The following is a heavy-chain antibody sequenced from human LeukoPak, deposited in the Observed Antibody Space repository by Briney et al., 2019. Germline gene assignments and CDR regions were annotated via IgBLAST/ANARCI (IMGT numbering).Heavy chain of an antibody. CDR1: GFTFSSYA. D-gene: IGHD3-3*01. CDR2: ISGSGGST. Sequence: GGSQRLSCAASGFTFSSYAMSWVRQAPGKGLEWVSAISGSGGSTYYADSVKGRFTISRDNSKNTLYLQMNSLRAEDTAVYYCAKSTIFGVVIDYGMDVWGQGTTVTVSS. J-gene: IGHJ6*02. V-gene: IGHV3-23*01. CDR3: AKSTIFGVVIDYGMDV.